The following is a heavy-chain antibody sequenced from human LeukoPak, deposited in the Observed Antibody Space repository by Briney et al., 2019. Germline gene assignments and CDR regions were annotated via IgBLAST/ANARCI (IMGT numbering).Heavy chain of an antibody. J-gene: IGHJ6*04. CDR2: INTGNGNT. V-gene: IGHV1-3*04. CDR1: GYTFTSYA. Sequence: ASVKVSCKASGYTFTSYAMHWVHQAPGQRLEWMGWINTGNGNTKYSQKFQGRVTITRDTSANTTYMELSSLRSEDTAVYYCARGYYDILTGYPQGMDVWGKGTTVTVSS. CDR3: ARGYYDILTGYPQGMDV. D-gene: IGHD3-9*01.